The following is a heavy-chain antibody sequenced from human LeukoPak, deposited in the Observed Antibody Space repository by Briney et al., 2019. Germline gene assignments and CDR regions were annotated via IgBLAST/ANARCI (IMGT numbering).Heavy chain of an antibody. CDR3: AELGITMIGGV. Sequence: GSLRLSCAASGFTFSGYWMSWVRPAPGKGLKWVANIKQDGGEKYVDSVKGRFTISRDNAKNSLYLQMNSLRAEDTAVYYCAELGITMIGGVWGKGTTVTISS. J-gene: IGHJ6*03. D-gene: IGHD3-10*02. V-gene: IGHV3-7*01. CDR1: GFTFSGYW. CDR2: IKQDGGEK.